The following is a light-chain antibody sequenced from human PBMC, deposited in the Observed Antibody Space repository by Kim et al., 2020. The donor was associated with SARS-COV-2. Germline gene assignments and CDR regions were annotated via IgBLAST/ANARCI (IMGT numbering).Light chain of an antibody. CDR2: SND. CDR1: SSNIGRSS. V-gene: IGLV1-44*01. J-gene: IGLJ2*01. CDR3: AAWDDKLNAIV. Sequence: GQRVSISCSGRSSNIGRSSVSWYHQLPGAAPKLRRSSNDQRPSGVPDRFSASKSGTSASLAISGLQSEDEADYYCAAWDDKLNAIVFGGGTQLTVL.